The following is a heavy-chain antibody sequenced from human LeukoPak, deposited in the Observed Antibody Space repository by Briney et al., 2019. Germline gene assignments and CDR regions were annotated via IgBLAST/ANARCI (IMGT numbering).Heavy chain of an antibody. D-gene: IGHD2-2*01. CDR3: ATGVAVPAAFMDV. V-gene: IGHV4-34*01. Sequence: NASETLSLTCAVYGGSFSDYYWSWIRQPPGKGLEWIGEINHSGSTNYNPSLKSRVTISVDTSKNQFSLKLNSVTAADTAVYYCATGVAVPAAFMDVWAKGTTVTVSS. J-gene: IGHJ6*03. CDR1: GGSFSDYY. CDR2: INHSGST.